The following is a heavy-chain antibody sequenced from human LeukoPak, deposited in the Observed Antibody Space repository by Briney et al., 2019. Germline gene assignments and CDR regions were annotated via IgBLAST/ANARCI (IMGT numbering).Heavy chain of an antibody. D-gene: IGHD3-22*01. CDR1: GDTFSSYA. V-gene: IGHV1-69*05. Sequence: GSSVKVSCKASGDTFSSYAISLVRQAPGQGLEWMGRIIPIFGTANYAQKFQGRVTITTDESTSTAYMELSSLRSEDTGVYYCARDAYYYDSSGQEGDWFNPWGHGTLVTVSS. J-gene: IGHJ5*02. CDR2: IIPIFGTA. CDR3: ARDAYYYDSSGQEGDWFNP.